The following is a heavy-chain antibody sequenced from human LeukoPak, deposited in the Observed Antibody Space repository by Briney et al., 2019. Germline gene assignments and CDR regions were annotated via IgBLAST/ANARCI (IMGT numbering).Heavy chain of an antibody. V-gene: IGHV1-46*01. CDR3: ARSRNYYSGGGY. CDR2: INPSGGST. Sequence: ASVKVSCKASGYTFTSYYMHWVRQAPGQGLEWMGIINPSGGSTSCAQKFQGRVTMTRDMSTSTVYMELRSLKSEDTAVYYCARSRNYYSGGGYWGQGTLVTVSS. J-gene: IGHJ4*02. CDR1: GYTFTSYY. D-gene: IGHD3-10*01.